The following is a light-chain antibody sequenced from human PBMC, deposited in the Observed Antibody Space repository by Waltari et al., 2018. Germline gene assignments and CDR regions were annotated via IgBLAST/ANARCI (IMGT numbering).Light chain of an antibody. CDR3: QQYNISPYT. CDR2: KSF. J-gene: IGKJ2*01. V-gene: IGKV1-5*03. CDR1: QSISNW. Sequence: DIQMTQSPSTLSPSVGDRVTITCRASQSISNWLAWYQQKPGKAPKVLIYKSFSLQSGVPSRFSGSGSETEFTLTISSLQPDDFATYYCQQYNISPYTFGQGTTLEI.